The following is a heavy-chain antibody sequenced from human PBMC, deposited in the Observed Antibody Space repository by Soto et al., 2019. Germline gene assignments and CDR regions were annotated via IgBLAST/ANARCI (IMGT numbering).Heavy chain of an antibody. CDR1: GDTFTSYG. D-gene: IGHD2-2*01. Sequence: TSVKVSCKASGDTFTSYGISWVRQATGQGLEWMGWISAYNGNTNYAQKLQGRVTMTTDTSTSTAYMELRSLRSDDTAVYYCARGPMSDIVVVPGYMDVWGKGTTVTVSS. CDR3: ARGPMSDIVVVPGYMDV. V-gene: IGHV1-18*01. J-gene: IGHJ6*03. CDR2: ISAYNGNT.